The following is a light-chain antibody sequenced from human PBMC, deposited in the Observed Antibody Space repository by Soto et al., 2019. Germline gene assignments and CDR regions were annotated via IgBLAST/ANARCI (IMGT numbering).Light chain of an antibody. Sequence: EIVLTQSPGTLSLSPGERATLSCRPSQSVSGSYLAWYQQKPGQAPRLLIYVASSRASGIPDRFSGSGSGTDFTLTISRLEPEDFAVYYCRQYGSSPPVTFGPGTKVDMK. V-gene: IGKV3-20*01. J-gene: IGKJ3*01. CDR1: QSVSGSY. CDR3: RQYGSSPPVT. CDR2: VAS.